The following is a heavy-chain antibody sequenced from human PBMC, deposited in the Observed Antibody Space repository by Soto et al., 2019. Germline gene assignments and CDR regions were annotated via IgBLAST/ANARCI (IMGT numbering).Heavy chain of an antibody. J-gene: IGHJ3*02. CDR1: GYTFTSYG. CDR3: SRDAYCGSGSDGFDI. D-gene: IGHD3-10*01. CDR2: ISASNGNT. V-gene: IGHV1-18*01. Sequence: SVKVSSKASGYTFTSYGIIWVRQAPGQGLEWMGWISASNGNTNYAQKLQSRVTMTKDTSPSPASMELRSQRSDATALYYCSRDAYCGSGSDGFDIWGQGTMVTV.